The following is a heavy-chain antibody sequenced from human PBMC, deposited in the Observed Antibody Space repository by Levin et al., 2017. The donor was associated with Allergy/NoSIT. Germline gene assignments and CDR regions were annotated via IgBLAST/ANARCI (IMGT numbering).Heavy chain of an antibody. Sequence: GESLKISCAASGFTFSSHVMSWVRQAPGKGLQWVSSIWSAGGRTYYADSVKGRFTISRDNSKDTLYLQMNSLRAEDTAIYYCAKRPTWRQNCYFDYWGQGTPVTVSS. CDR1: GFTFSSHV. J-gene: IGHJ4*02. CDR2: IWSAGGRT. V-gene: IGHV3-23*01. D-gene: IGHD3-3*01. CDR3: AKRPTWRQNCYFDY.